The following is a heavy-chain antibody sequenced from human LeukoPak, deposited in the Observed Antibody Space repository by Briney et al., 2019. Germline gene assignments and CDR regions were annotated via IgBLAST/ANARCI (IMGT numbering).Heavy chain of an antibody. CDR2: IYYSGST. D-gene: IGHD2-15*01. CDR3: ARRPSGYCSGGSCYDYPLDY. V-gene: IGHV4-59*08. J-gene: IGHJ4*02. CDR1: GGSISSYY. Sequence: SETLSLTCTVSGGSISSYYWSWIRQPPGKGLEWIGYIYYSGSTNYNPFLKSRVTISVDTSKNQFSLKLSSVTAADTAVYYCARRPSGYCSGGSCYDYPLDYWGQGTLVTVSS.